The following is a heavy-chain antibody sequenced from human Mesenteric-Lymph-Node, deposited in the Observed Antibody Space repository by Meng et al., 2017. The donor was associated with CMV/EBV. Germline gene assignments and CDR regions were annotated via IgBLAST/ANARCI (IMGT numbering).Heavy chain of an antibody. D-gene: IGHD2-15*01. CDR1: GYSISSTNW. Sequence: LRLSCAVSGYSISSTNWWGWIRQPPGKGLEWIAYMFHSGSTYYNPSLKSRVTISVDTSKNQFSLKLTSVTAADTAVYYCARGGGGEDRYGIDYWGQGTLVTVSS. J-gene: IGHJ4*02. CDR2: MFHSGST. V-gene: IGHV4-28*03. CDR3: ARGGGGEDRYGIDY.